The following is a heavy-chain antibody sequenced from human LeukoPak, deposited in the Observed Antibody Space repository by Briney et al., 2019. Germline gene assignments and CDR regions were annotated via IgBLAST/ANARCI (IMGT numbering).Heavy chain of an antibody. CDR2: ISSSGRTI. CDR1: GFSFSDYA. CDR3: ARVAGRHYYYGMDV. D-gene: IGHD6-13*01. J-gene: IGHJ6*02. V-gene: IGHV3-48*03. Sequence: PGRSLRLSCAASGFSFSDYAMHWVRQAPGKGLEWVSYISSSGRTIYYADSVKGRFTISRDNAKNSLYLQMNSLRAEDTAVYYCARVAGRHYYYGMDVWGQGTTVTVSS.